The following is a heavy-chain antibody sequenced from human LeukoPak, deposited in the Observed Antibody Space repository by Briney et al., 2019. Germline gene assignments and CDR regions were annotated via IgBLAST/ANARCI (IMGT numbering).Heavy chain of an antibody. Sequence: GGSLRFSCAASGFTFRTYEMNRVRQAPGMGLEWVSYISSSGSTKYYADSVKGRFTISRDNAKNSLVLQMNSLRAEDTAVYYCARDWDSGYDTYYFDYWGQGTLVTVSS. D-gene: IGHD5-12*01. CDR3: ARDWDSGYDTYYFDY. J-gene: IGHJ4*02. V-gene: IGHV3-48*03. CDR1: GFTFRTYE. CDR2: ISSSGSTK.